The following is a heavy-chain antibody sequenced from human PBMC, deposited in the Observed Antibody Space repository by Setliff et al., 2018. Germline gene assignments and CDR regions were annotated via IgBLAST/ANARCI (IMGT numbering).Heavy chain of an antibody. J-gene: IGHJ6*02. CDR2: VYHNGNT. V-gene: IGHV4-59*01. CDR3: ARDRSAYSYGLDV. Sequence: NPSETLSLTCTVSGGSISPYFWSWVRQPPGKGLEWIGYVYHNGNTNFNPSPKSRVTMSVDTSKNQFALHLKSVTAADTVVYYCARDRSAYSYGLDVWGQGTTVTVSS. CDR1: GGSISPYF. D-gene: IGHD2-15*01.